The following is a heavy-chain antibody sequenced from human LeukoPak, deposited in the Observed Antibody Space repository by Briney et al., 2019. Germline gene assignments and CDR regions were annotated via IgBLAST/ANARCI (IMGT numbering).Heavy chain of an antibody. CDR1: GFTFSSYG. V-gene: IGHV3-30*18. D-gene: IGHD1-1*01. Sequence: PGGSLRLSCAASGFTFSSYGMHWVRQAPDKGLEWVAVISSDGSDKYLAGSVKGRFTISRDNAKNTLYLQMHSLTAEDTAIYYCAKDLATTETQGYFDYWGQGALVTVSS. J-gene: IGHJ4*02. CDR2: ISSDGSDK. CDR3: AKDLATTETQGYFDY.